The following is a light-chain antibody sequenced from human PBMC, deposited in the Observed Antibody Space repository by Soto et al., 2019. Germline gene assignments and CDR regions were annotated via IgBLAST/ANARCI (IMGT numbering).Light chain of an antibody. CDR2: GAS. CDR3: QHYQNLWA. J-gene: IGKJ1*01. Sequence: EIVLTQSPGTLSFSPGEIATLSCRASQSVSNSYLAWYQQKPGQAPRLLIYGASTRATGIPARFSGSGSGTEFTLTISSLQSEDFAVYYCQHYQNLWAFGQGTKVDIK. CDR1: QSVSNSY. V-gene: IGKV3D-7*01.